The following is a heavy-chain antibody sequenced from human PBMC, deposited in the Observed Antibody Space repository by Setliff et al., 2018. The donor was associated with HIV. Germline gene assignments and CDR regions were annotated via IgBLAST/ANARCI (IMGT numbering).Heavy chain of an antibody. V-gene: IGHV4-34*01. CDR3: ARYDYGDFDY. CDR2: INHRGST. Sequence: SETLSLTCAVYGGSFSGYYWSWIRQPPGKGLEWIGEINHRGSTNCNPSLKSRVSISVDTSKNQFSLNLSSVTAADTAVYYCARYDYGDFDYWGQGTPVTVSS. CDR1: GGSFSGYY. D-gene: IGHD4-17*01. J-gene: IGHJ4*02.